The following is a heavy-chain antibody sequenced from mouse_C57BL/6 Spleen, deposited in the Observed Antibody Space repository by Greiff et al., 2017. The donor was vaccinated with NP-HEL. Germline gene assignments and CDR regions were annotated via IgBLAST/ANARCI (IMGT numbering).Heavy chain of an antibody. V-gene: IGHV1-62-2*01. J-gene: IGHJ1*03. CDR3: ARHAYYYGSSYPWYFDV. Sequence: VQLQQSGAELVKPGASVKLSCKASGYTFTEYTIHWVKQRSGQGLEWIGWFYPGSGSIKYNEKFKDKATLTADKSSSTVYMELSRLTSEDSAVYFCARHAYYYGSSYPWYFDVWGTGTTVTVSS. CDR2: FYPGSGSI. D-gene: IGHD1-1*01. CDR1: GYTFTEYT.